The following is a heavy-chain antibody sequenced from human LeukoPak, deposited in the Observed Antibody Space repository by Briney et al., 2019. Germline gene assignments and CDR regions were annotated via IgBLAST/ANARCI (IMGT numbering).Heavy chain of an antibody. CDR1: GYTFTSYG. CDR2: ISAYNGNT. J-gene: IGHJ4*02. Sequence: ASVKVSCKASGYTFTSYGISWVRQAPAQGLEWMGWISAYNGNTNYAQKLQGRVTMTTDTSTSTVYMELRSLRSDDTAVYYCARDRRNVVVPAVAFDYWGQGTLVTVSS. CDR3: ARDRRNVVVPAVAFDY. D-gene: IGHD2-2*01. V-gene: IGHV1-18*04.